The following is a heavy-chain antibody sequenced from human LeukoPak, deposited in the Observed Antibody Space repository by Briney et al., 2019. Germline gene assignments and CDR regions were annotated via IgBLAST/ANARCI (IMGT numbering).Heavy chain of an antibody. Sequence: PGGSLRLSCAASGFTFSSYGMHWVRQAPGKGLEWVSAISSDSIYIFYADSVKGRFTISRDNSKNTLYLQMNSLRAEDTAVYYCAKDRASNYYFDYWGQGTLVTVSS. J-gene: IGHJ4*02. CDR2: ISSDSIYI. CDR3: AKDRASNYYFDY. CDR1: GFTFSSYG. V-gene: IGHV3-21*03. D-gene: IGHD3-10*01.